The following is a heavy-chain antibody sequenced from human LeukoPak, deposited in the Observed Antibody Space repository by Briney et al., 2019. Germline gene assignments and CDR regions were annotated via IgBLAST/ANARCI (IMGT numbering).Heavy chain of an antibody. D-gene: IGHD1-26*01. J-gene: IGHJ5*02. V-gene: IGHV4-34*01. CDR3: ARRVRGAGWFDP. CDR2: INHSGST. Sequence: SETLSLTCAVYGGSFSGYYWSWTRQPPGKGLEWIGEINHSGSTNYNPSLKSRVTISVDTSKNQFSLKLSSVTAADTAVYYCARRVRGAGWFDPWGQGTLVTVSS. CDR1: GGSFSGYY.